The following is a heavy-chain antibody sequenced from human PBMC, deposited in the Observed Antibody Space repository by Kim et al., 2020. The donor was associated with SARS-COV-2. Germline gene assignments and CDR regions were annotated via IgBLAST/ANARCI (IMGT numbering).Heavy chain of an antibody. J-gene: IGHJ6*03. V-gene: IGHV1-8*01. CDR1: GYTFTSYD. Sequence: ASVKVSCKASGYTFTSYDINWVRQATGQGLEWMGWMNPNSGNTGYAQKFQGRVTMTRNTSISTAYMELSSLRSEDTAVYYCAREGGGYSYGYGITQEDYYYYYMDVWGKGTTVTVSS. CDR2: MNPNSGNT. CDR3: AREGGGYSYGYGITQEDYYYYYMDV. D-gene: IGHD5-18*01.